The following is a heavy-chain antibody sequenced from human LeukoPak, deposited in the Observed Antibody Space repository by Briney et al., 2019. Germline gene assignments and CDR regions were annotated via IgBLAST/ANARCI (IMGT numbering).Heavy chain of an antibody. Sequence: GGSLRLSCAASGFTFRSYAMSWVRQAPGKGLEWVSAISGTGGSTYYADSVKGRFTISRDNSKNTLYLQMNSLRAEDTAVYYCARYENGGIDYWGQGTLVTVSS. D-gene: IGHD2-15*01. J-gene: IGHJ4*02. V-gene: IGHV3-23*01. CDR1: GFTFRSYA. CDR2: ISGTGGST. CDR3: ARYENGGIDY.